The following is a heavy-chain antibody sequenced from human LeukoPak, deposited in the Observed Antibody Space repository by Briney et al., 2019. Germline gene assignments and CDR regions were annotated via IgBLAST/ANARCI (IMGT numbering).Heavy chain of an antibody. J-gene: IGHJ6*02. CDR2: IKQDASEI. V-gene: IGHV3-7*04. Sequence: PGGSLRLSCAASGFTVSNAWMSWFRQAPGKGLEWVTNIKQDASEIYYVDSVNGRFTISRDNAKNSLYLQMNSLRVEDTAVYYCARVRTENYYGMDVWGQGTTVTVSS. D-gene: IGHD3/OR15-3a*01. CDR1: GFTVSNAW. CDR3: ARVRTENYYGMDV.